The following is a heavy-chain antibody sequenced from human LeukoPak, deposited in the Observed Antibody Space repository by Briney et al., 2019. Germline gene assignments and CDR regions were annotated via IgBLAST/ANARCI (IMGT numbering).Heavy chain of an antibody. J-gene: IGHJ4*02. CDR2: VNLQGST. CDR3: ARLHTNMVPYFDY. V-gene: IGHV4-4*02. Sequence: SGTLSLTCGVSGGSITNTNYWTWVRQPPGKGLEWIGEVNLQGSTNYNPSLMGRVAIAVDTSENHISLQLTSVTAADTAVYYCARLHTNMVPYFDYWGQGALVTVSS. CDR1: GGSITNTNY. D-gene: IGHD4/OR15-4a*01.